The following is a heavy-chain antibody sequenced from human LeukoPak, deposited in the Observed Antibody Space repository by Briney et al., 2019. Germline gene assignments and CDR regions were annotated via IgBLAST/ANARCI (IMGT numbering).Heavy chain of an antibody. Sequence: GGSLGLSCAASGFTFSSYAMSWVRQAPGWGLEWVSGISGSGGSSYYADSVKGRFAISRDNSKNTLYLQMNSLRAEDTAVYYCAKDLEEQWLVRYFDYWGQGTLVTVSS. CDR2: ISGSGGSS. J-gene: IGHJ4*02. V-gene: IGHV3-23*01. CDR3: AKDLEEQWLVRYFDY. CDR1: GFTFSSYA. D-gene: IGHD6-19*01.